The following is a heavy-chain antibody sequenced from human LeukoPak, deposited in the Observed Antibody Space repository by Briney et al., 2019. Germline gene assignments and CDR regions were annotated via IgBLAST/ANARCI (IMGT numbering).Heavy chain of an antibody. J-gene: IGHJ5*02. Sequence: SETLSLTCTVSGDSISSSSYYWGWNRQPPGKGLEWIGNINYSGRTYYNPSLKSRVTISVDTSKNQFSLKLSSVIAADTAVYYCARGPLRLSTGGFDPRGQGTLVTVSS. D-gene: IGHD3-3*01. CDR3: ARGPLRLSTGGFDP. V-gene: IGHV4-39*07. CDR1: GDSISSSSYY. CDR2: INYSGRT.